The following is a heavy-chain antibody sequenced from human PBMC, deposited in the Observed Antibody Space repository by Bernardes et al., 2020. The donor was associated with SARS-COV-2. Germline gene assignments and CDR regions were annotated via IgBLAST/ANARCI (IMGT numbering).Heavy chain of an antibody. CDR1: GGSVSSGSYY. J-gene: IGHJ1*01. CDR3: ARAYYDSSGYYGYFQH. V-gene: IGHV4-61*01. D-gene: IGHD3-22*01. CDR2: IYYSGST. Sequence: SETLSLTRTVSGGSVSSGSYYWSWIRQPPGKGLEWIGYIYYSGSTNYNPSLKSRVTISVDTSKNQFSLKLSSVTAADTAVYYCARAYYDSSGYYGYFQHWGQGTLVTVSS.